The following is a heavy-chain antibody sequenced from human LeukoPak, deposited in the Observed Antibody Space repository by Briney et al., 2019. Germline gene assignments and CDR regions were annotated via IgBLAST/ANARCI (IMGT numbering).Heavy chain of an antibody. V-gene: IGHV4-59*08. J-gene: IGHJ4*02. CDR2: IYYTGST. CDR1: GASMSHYY. Sequence: PSETLSLTCTVSGASMSHYYWSWIRQPPGKGLEWIGYIYYTGSTNYNPSLKSRVTMSVDTSKNQISLKLSSVTAADSAVYYCVRRVRYFGQNDYWGQGTLVTVSS. D-gene: IGHD3-9*01. CDR3: VRRVRYFGQNDY.